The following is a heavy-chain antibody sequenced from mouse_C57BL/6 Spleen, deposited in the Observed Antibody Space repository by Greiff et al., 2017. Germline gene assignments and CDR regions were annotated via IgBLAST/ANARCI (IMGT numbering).Heavy chain of an antibody. V-gene: IGHV14-4*01. CDR1: GFNIKDDY. CDR2: IDPENGDT. J-gene: IGHJ3*01. CDR3: TTGDYDGRPFAY. Sequence: VQLQQSGAELVRPGASVKLSCTASGFNIKDDYMHWVKQRPEQGLEWIGWIDPENGDTEYASKFQGKATITADTSSNTAYLQLSSLTSEDTAVYYCTTGDYDGRPFAYWGQGTLVTVSA. D-gene: IGHD2-4*01.